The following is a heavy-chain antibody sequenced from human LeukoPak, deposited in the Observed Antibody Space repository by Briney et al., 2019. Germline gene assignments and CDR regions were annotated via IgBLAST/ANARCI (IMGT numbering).Heavy chain of an antibody. CDR1: GFTFSDYY. D-gene: IGHD2-2*01. CDR2: IGSSGTTI. Sequence: GSLRLSCAASGFTFSDYYMSWIRQAPGKGLEWVSYIGSSGTTIYYADSMKGRFTISRDNAKNSLYLQMNSLRAEDTAVYYCARGFCSSTSCYLHYYFGMDVWGQGTTVTVSS. J-gene: IGHJ6*02. CDR3: ARGFCSSTSCYLHYYFGMDV. V-gene: IGHV3-11*01.